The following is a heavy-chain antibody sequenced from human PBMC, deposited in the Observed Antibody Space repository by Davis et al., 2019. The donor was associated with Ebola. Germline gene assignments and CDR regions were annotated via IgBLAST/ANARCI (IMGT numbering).Heavy chain of an antibody. V-gene: IGHV3-74*01. J-gene: IGHJ4*02. D-gene: IGHD3-22*01. CDR3: ARGEGGYYDSSGYYWSSGFDY. CDR2: INSDGSST. CDR1: GFTFSSYW. Sequence: PGGSLRLSCAASGFTFSSYWMHWVRQAPGKGLVWVSRINSDGSSTSYADSVKGRFTISRDNAKNTLYLQMNSLRAEDTAVYYCARGEGGYYDSSGYYWSSGFDYWGQGTLVTVSS.